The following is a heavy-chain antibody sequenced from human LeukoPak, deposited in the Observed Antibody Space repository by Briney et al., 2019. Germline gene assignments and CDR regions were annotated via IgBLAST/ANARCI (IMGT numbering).Heavy chain of an antibody. CDR1: GFTFSSYC. D-gene: IGHD5-24*01. CDR2: IKQDGSEK. Sequence: PGGSLRLSCAASGFTFSSYCMSWVRQAPGKGLEWVANIKQDGSEKYYVDSVKGRFTISRDNAKNSLYLQMNSLRAEDTAVYYCAREGKMATNFDYWGQVTLVTVSS. CDR3: AREGKMATNFDY. V-gene: IGHV3-7*01. J-gene: IGHJ4*02.